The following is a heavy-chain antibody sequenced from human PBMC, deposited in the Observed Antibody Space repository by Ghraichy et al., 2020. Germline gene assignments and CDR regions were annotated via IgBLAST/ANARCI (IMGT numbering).Heavy chain of an antibody. D-gene: IGHD6-13*01. CDR1: GFTFSSYP. CDR2: ISGSGGST. Sequence: GSLRLSCAASGFTFSSYPMSWVRQAPGKGLEWVSAISGSGGSTYYADSVKGRFTISRDNSKNTLYLQMNSLRAEDTAVYYCAKLSAAAGKVPFDYWGQGTLVTVSS. V-gene: IGHV3-23*01. CDR3: AKLSAAAGKVPFDY. J-gene: IGHJ4*02.